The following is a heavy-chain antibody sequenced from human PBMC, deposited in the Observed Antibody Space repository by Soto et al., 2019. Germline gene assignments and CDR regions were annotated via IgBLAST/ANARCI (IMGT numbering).Heavy chain of an antibody. CDR1: GFTFSNYA. Sequence: VQLLESGGGLVQPGGSLRLSCAASGFTFSNYAVTWVRQAPGMGLEWVSTIGGRGGSTYYADSVKGRFTISRDDSKSMVDLQMDSLRAEDTAVYYCAKDLGSSWYEIDCWGQGALVTVSS. CDR3: AKDLGSSWYEIDC. CDR2: IGGRGGST. J-gene: IGHJ4*02. V-gene: IGHV3-23*01. D-gene: IGHD6-13*01.